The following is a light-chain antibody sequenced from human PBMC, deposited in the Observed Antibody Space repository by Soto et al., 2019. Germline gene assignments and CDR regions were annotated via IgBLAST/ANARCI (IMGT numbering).Light chain of an antibody. Sequence: DIPMTQSPSSVSASVGDRVTITCRTSQDISTWLAWYQQKPGQAPKIMIYAASSLQSGVPSRFSGSGSGKDFTLTISSLQPEDFATYYCQPANSFPLTCGGGTKVEIK. CDR2: AAS. CDR3: QPANSFPLT. CDR1: QDISTW. J-gene: IGKJ4*01. V-gene: IGKV1-12*01.